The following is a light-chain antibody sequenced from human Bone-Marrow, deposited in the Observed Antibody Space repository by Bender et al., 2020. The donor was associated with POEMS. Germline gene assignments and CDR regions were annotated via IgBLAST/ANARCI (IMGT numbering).Light chain of an antibody. J-gene: IGLJ2*01. CDR3: AAWDDSLHVVV. Sequence: QSVLTQPPSVSGTPGQRVTISCSGSSSDIGSHTVSWYQQLPGTAPKLLIYHDNQRPSGVPDRFSGSKSGTSASLAISGLQSEDEADYHCAAWDDSLHVVVFGGGTRVTVL. V-gene: IGLV1-44*01. CDR2: HDN. CDR1: SSDIGSHT.